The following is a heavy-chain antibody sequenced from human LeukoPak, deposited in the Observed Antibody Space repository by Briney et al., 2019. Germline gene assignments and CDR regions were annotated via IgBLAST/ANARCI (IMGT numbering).Heavy chain of an antibody. CDR2: IRYGGSNE. CDR3: VRDLESNDFWGGYWPDAFDN. Sequence: AGSLRLSCAASGFTFDSYGRHWVRQAPGKGLEWVAVIRYGGSNEYYAYPVKGRITIASDNSKNTLELQMNRLRAEDTAVYYCVRDLESNDFWGGYWPDAFDNWGQGTVVSVSS. CDR1: GFTFDSYG. J-gene: IGHJ3*02. D-gene: IGHD3-3*01. V-gene: IGHV3-33*01.